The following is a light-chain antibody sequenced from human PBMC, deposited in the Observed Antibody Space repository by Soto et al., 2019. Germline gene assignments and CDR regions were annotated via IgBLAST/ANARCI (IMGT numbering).Light chain of an antibody. V-gene: IGLV2-8*01. Sequence: QSALTQPPSASGSPGQSVTISCTGTSSDVGAYNYVCWYQQHPGKAHKLIISEVTKRPSGVPDRFSGSKSGNTASLTVTGLRAADEADYYCSSDAGSNKPWVFGGGTKLTVL. CDR2: EVT. CDR1: SSDVGAYNY. J-gene: IGLJ3*02. CDR3: SSDAGSNKPWV.